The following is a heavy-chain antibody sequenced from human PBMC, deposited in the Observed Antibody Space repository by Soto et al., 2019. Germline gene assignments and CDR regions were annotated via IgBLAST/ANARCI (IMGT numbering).Heavy chain of an antibody. CDR3: ARHDYYHRTFDI. V-gene: IGHV4-61*08. J-gene: IGHJ3*02. CDR2: TLYSGSP. D-gene: IGHD3-9*01. Sequence: SSETLSLTCRVSGGSVGTGAYYWSWIRQPPGKGLEWIGYTLYSGSPNYNPSLQSLQSRVTISVDTSRNQFSLRLTSVTAADTALYYCARHDYYHRTFDIWGQGXLVTV. CDR1: GGSVGTGAYY.